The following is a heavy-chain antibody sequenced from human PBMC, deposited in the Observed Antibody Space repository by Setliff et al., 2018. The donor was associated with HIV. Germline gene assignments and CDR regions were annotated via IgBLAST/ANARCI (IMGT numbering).Heavy chain of an antibody. CDR3: ARHLLEDDY. CDR1: GGSISTYH. V-gene: IGHV4-59*08. CDR2: IYKSGST. J-gene: IGHJ4*02. Sequence: PSETLSLTCSVSGGSISTYHWSWIRQPPGKGLEWIGYIYKSGSTNYSPSLKSRVTISPGTSKNQFSLKLTSVTAADTAVYYCARHLLEDDYWGQGTLVTVSS. D-gene: IGHD3-3*01.